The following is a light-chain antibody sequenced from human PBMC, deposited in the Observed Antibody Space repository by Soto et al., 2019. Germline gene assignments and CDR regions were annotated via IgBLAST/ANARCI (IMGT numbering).Light chain of an antibody. V-gene: IGLV1-40*01. CDR3: QSYDSSLSDSV. J-gene: IGLJ3*02. Sequence: QSVLTQPPSVSGAPGQRVTISCTGSSSNIGAGYDVHWYQQLPGTAPKLLIYGNSNRPSGVPDRFSGSKSGTSASLAITGLQAEDEADYYCQSYDSSLSDSVFGGGTKPPS. CDR1: SSNIGAGYD. CDR2: GNS.